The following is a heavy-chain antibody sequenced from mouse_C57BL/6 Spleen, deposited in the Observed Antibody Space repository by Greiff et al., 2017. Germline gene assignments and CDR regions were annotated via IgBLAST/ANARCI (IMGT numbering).Heavy chain of an antibody. Sequence: QVQLQQPGAELVRPGSSVQLSCKASGYTFTSYWMHWVKQRPIQGLEWIGNIDPSDSETHYNQKFKDKATLTVDKSSSTAYMQLSSLTSEDSAVYYCARDGSSSFDYWGQGTTLTVSS. J-gene: IGHJ2*01. CDR3: ARDGSSSFDY. CDR2: IDPSDSET. V-gene: IGHV1-52*01. CDR1: GYTFTSYW. D-gene: IGHD1-1*01.